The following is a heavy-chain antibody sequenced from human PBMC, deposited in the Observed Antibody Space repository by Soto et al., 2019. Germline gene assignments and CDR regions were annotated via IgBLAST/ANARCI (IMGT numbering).Heavy chain of an antibody. V-gene: IGHV1-18*01. Sequence: QVQLVQSGAEVKKPRASVKVSCKASGYTFTSYGINWVRQAPGQGLEWMGWISAYNGNTNYAQKLQGRVTMTTDTSTSTAYIELRSLRSDDTAVYYCARVITGTTFYYYYGMDVWGQGTTVTVSS. CDR2: ISAYNGNT. J-gene: IGHJ6*02. D-gene: IGHD1-7*01. CDR1: GYTFTSYG. CDR3: ARVITGTTFYYYYGMDV.